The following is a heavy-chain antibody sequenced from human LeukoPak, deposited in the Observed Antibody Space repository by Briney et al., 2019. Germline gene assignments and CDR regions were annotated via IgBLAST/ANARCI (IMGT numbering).Heavy chain of an antibody. Sequence: GGSLRLSCAASGFTFDDYGMSWVRQAPGKGLEWVAFIRYDGSNKYYADSVKGRFTISRDNSKNTLYLQMNSLRAEDTAVYYCAKVVSGRGGPFDYWGQGTLVTVSS. V-gene: IGHV3-30*02. J-gene: IGHJ4*02. CDR2: IRYDGSNK. D-gene: IGHD3-10*01. CDR1: GFTFDDYG. CDR3: AKVVSGRGGPFDY.